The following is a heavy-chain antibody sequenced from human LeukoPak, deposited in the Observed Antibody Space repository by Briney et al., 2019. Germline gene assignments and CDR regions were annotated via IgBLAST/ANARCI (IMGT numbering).Heavy chain of an antibody. CDR3: ARALNSAWHNIDH. V-gene: IGHV3-30*04. CDR1: GFTFSTYA. J-gene: IGHJ5*02. Sequence: PGRSLRLSCAASGFTFSTYALHWVRQAPGKGLEWVAVTSYNGNNNYYTDSVKGRFTSSRDNSKNTLYLQMNSLRVEDTAVYHCARALNSAWHNIDHWGQGTLVTVPS. D-gene: IGHD6-19*01. CDR2: TSYNGNNN.